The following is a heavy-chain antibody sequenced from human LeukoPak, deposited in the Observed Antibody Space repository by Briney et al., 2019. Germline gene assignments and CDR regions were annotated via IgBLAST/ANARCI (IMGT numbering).Heavy chain of an antibody. CDR3: ARRRYYYGSGSYYNPIWFDP. J-gene: IGHJ5*02. Sequence: PSETLSLTCAVYGGSFSGYYWSWIRQPPGKGLEWIGEINHSGSTNYNPSLKSRVTISVDTSKNQFSLKLSSVTAADTAVYYCARRRYYYGSGSYYNPIWFDPWGQGTLVTVSS. CDR1: GGSFSGYY. V-gene: IGHV4-34*01. CDR2: INHSGST. D-gene: IGHD3-10*01.